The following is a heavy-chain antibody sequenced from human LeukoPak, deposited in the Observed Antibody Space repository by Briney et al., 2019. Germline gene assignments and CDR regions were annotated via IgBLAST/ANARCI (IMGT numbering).Heavy chain of an antibody. CDR1: GYTFTSYG. CDR3: ARDRVYCSGGSCLNWFDP. D-gene: IGHD2-15*01. J-gene: IGHJ5*02. Sequence: ASVKVSCKASGYTFTSYGISWVRQAPGQGLEWMGWISAYNGNTNYAQKLQGRVTMTTDTSTSTAYMELRSLRSDDTAVYYCARDRVYCSGGSCLNWFDPWSQGTLVTVSS. V-gene: IGHV1-18*04. CDR2: ISAYNGNT.